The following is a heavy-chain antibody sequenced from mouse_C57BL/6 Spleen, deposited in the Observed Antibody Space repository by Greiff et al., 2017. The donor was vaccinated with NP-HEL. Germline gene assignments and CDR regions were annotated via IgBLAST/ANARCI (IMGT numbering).Heavy chain of an antibody. V-gene: IGHV1-82*01. CDR1: GYAFSSSW. CDR2: IYPGDGDT. CDR3: ARSNPLYYYGSSYGGYFDV. D-gene: IGHD1-1*01. J-gene: IGHJ1*03. Sequence: VQLQESGPELVKPGASVKISCKASGYAFSSSWMNWVKQRPGKGLEWIGRIYPGDGDTNYIGKFKGKATLTADKSSSTAYMQLSSLTSEDSAVYFCARSNPLYYYGSSYGGYFDVWGTGTTVTVSS.